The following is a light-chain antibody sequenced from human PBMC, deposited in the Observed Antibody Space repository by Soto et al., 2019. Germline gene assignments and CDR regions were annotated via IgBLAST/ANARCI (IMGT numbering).Light chain of an antibody. CDR2: DAS. CDR3: QQYNTYWWT. V-gene: IGKV1-5*01. CDR1: QTLSNW. J-gene: IGKJ1*01. Sequence: DIQMTQSPSTLSAAVGDRVTITCRASQTLSNWLAWYQQKPGKAPKLLIYDASSLQSGVPSRFSGSGSGTEFTLTINSLQPDDFATYYCQQYNTYWWTFGQGTKVEIK.